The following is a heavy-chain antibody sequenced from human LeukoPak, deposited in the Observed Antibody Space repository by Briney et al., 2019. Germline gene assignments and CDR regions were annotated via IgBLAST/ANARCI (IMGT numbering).Heavy chain of an antibody. V-gene: IGHV3-48*04. CDR1: GFTFSSYG. Sequence: GRSLRLSCAASGFTFSSYGMHWVRQAPGKGLEWVSYISSSGDIIYYADSVRGRFTISRDNAKNSLYLQMNSLRAEDTAVYYCARNTGSGFHFFDYWGREPWSPSPQ. CDR3: ARNTGSGFHFFDY. CDR2: ISSSGDII. J-gene: IGHJ4*02. D-gene: IGHD3-22*01.